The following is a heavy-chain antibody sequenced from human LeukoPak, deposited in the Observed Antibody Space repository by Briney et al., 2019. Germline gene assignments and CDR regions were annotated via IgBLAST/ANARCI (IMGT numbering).Heavy chain of an antibody. Sequence: SETLSLTCTVSGGSISSYYWSWIRQPPGKGLEWIGYIYYSGSTNYNPSLKSRITMSVDTSKNQFSLKLSSVTAADTAVCYCARDNDMGFEYWGQGTLVTVSS. CDR3: ARDNDMGFEY. D-gene: IGHD3-9*01. V-gene: IGHV4-59*12. CDR2: IYYSGST. J-gene: IGHJ4*02. CDR1: GGSISSYY.